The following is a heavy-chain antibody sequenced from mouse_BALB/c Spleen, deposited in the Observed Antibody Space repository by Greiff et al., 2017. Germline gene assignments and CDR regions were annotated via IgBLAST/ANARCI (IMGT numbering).Heavy chain of an antibody. CDR3: ARIGLGRGNWYFDV. D-gene: IGHD3-1*01. V-gene: IGHV1S135*01. Sequence: VQLQQSGPELMKPGASVKISCKASGYSFTSYYMHWVKQSHGKSLEWIGYIDPFNGGTSYNQKFKGKATLTVDKSSSTAYMHLSSLTSEDSAVYYCARIGLGRGNWYFDVWGAGTTVTVSS. J-gene: IGHJ1*01. CDR2: IDPFNGGT. CDR1: GYSFTSYY.